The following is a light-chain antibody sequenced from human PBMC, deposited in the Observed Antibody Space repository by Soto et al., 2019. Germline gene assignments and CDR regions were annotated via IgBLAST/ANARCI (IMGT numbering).Light chain of an antibody. Sequence: IVLTQSPGTLSLSPGERATLSCRASQRVSSGYLAWYQQKPGQTPRLLIYGASGRATGIPDRFSGSGSGTDFTLTISRLEPEDFAVYYCQQYHTSPVTFGQGTKVEIK. CDR2: GAS. CDR1: QRVSSGY. V-gene: IGKV3-20*01. J-gene: IGKJ1*01. CDR3: QQYHTSPVT.